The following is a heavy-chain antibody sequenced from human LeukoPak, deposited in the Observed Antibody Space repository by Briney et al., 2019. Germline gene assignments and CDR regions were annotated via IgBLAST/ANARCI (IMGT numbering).Heavy chain of an antibody. J-gene: IGHJ4*02. CDR3: AKSSSGSYLFYFDY. V-gene: IGHV3-9*01. CDR2: ISWNSGSI. CDR1: GFTFSNYG. Sequence: QPGGSLRLSCAASGFTFSNYGMHWVRQAPGKGLEWVSGISWNSGSIGYADSVKGRFTISRDNAKNSLYLQMNSLRAEDTALYYCAKSSSGSYLFYFDYWGQGTLVTVSS. D-gene: IGHD1-26*01.